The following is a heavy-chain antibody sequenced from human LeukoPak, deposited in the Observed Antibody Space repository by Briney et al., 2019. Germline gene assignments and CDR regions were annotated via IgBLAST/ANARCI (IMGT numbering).Heavy chain of an antibody. D-gene: IGHD1-1*01. CDR3: ASAQLHP. Sequence: PGGSLRLSCAASGFTFSSYAMHWVRQAPGKGLEWVAVISYDGSNKYYADSVKGRFTISRDNSKNTLYPQMNSLRAEDTAVYYCASAQLHPWGQGTLVTVSS. CDR1: GFTFSSYA. CDR2: ISYDGSNK. V-gene: IGHV3-30-3*01. J-gene: IGHJ5*02.